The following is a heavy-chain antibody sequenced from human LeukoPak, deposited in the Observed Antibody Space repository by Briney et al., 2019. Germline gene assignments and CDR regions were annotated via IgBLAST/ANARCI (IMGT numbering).Heavy chain of an antibody. D-gene: IGHD6-19*01. CDR2: TFYSEVN. V-gene: IGHV4-59*02. J-gene: IGHJ2*01. CDR3: ARGGIPVAGSNYWYVDL. CDR1: GISVHSYY. Sequence: SETLSLTCSVSGISVHSYYWGWIRQSPGKGLEWMGSVYTFYSEVNYYNPSLGSRVTISVDTSKNQFSLKLSSVTAADTAVYYWARGGIPVAGSNYWYVDLWGRGTLVTVSS.